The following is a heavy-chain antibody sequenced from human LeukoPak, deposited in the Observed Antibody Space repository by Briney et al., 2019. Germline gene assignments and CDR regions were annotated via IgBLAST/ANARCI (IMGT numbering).Heavy chain of an antibody. CDR1: GFTFSSYG. V-gene: IGHV3-30*18. CDR3: AKDDFRRGRSFDY. CDR2: ISYDGSNK. D-gene: IGHD2-21*02. J-gene: IGHJ4*02. Sequence: GGSLRLSCAASGFTFSSYGMHWVRQAPGKGLEWVAVISYDGSNKYYADSAKGRFTISRDNSKNTLYLQMNSLRAEDTAVYYCAKDDFRRGRSFDYWGQGTLVTVSS.